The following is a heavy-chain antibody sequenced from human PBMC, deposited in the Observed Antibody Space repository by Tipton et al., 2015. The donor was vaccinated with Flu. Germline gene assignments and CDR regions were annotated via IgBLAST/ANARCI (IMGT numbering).Heavy chain of an antibody. CDR1: GGSISGYY. J-gene: IGHJ2*01. CDR2: IHTSGST. D-gene: IGHD1-26*01. V-gene: IGHV4-4*07. Sequence: TLSLTCTVSGGSISGYYWTWIRLPAGKGLEWIGRIHTSGSTGYNPSLKSRVTMSVDASKNQFSLQLNSVTAADTAVYYCARGPDSGAGYYLDLWGRGTLVTVSS. CDR3: ARGPDSGAGYYLDL.